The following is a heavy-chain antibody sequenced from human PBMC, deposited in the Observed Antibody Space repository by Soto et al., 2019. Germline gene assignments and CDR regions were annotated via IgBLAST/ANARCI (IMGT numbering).Heavy chain of an antibody. CDR2: VYNSGST. Sequence: QLQLQESGPGLVKPSETLSLTCSVSGDSLSAGPYHWGWIRQPPGKGLEWIGNVYNSGSTSYSPSLKSRVTISVDSSKNPFSLRLTSVTAADTAVYFCARNPPYRPFAFWGQGTLVTVAS. J-gene: IGHJ4*02. CDR3: ARNPPYRPFAF. V-gene: IGHV4-39*01. CDR1: GDSLSAGPYH. D-gene: IGHD3-16*02.